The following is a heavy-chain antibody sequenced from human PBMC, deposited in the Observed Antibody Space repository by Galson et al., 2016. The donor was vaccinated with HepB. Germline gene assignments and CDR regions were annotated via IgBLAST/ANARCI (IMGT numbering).Heavy chain of an antibody. Sequence: SETLSLTCAVSGGSIGSCNWWYWVRQPPGKGLEWIGEIYHTGRTNYNPSLKSRVTISVDKSRNQFSLKLNSVTAADTAVYYCASNGAVGGGVARLDYWGQGTLVTVSS. CDR2: IYHTGRT. V-gene: IGHV4-4*02. CDR1: GGSIGSCNW. J-gene: IGHJ4*02. D-gene: IGHD2-15*01. CDR3: ASNGAVGGGVARLDY.